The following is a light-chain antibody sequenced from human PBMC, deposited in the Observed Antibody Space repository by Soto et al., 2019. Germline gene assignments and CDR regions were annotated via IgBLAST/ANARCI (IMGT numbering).Light chain of an antibody. J-gene: IGLJ3*02. CDR3: SSYTSSSTLV. Sequence: QSVLTQPASVSGSPGQSITISCTGTSSDVGGYNYVSWYQQHPGKAPKLMIYDVSYRPSGVSNRFSGSKSGNTASLTISGLQADDEADYYCSSYTSSSTLVFGGGTKVTVL. CDR2: DVS. V-gene: IGLV2-14*03. CDR1: SSDVGGYNY.